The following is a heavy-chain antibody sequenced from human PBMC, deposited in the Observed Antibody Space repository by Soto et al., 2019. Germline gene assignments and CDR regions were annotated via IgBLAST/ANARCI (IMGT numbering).Heavy chain of an antibody. Sequence: SETLSLTCSVSGFSISFGNYYWTWIRQPPGKGLELIGYIYKSGSTQYNPSLKSRVSISVDVSKNQFSLKLSSVTAADTTVYYCARNGDIWGQGTLVTVSS. CDR3: ARNGDI. V-gene: IGHV4-61*01. CDR1: GFSISFGNYY. J-gene: IGHJ1*01. D-gene: IGHD7-27*01. CDR2: IYKSGST.